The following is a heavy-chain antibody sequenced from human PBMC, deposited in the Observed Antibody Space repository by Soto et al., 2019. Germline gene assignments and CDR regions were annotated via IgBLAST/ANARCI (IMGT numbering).Heavy chain of an antibody. CDR3: ARWGGTWGLDV. CDR2: TSYDGSNN. Sequence: QVQLVESGGGVVQPGTSLRLSCVGSGFTFRSYVIHWVRQAPGKGLEWVALTSYDGSNNFYGDSVKGRFTIYRHNSRNTVELQMDSLAFYDTALFYCARWGGTWGLDVWGQGSLVSVSS. CDR1: GFTFRSYV. V-gene: IGHV3-33*05. J-gene: IGHJ5*02. D-gene: IGHD3-16*01.